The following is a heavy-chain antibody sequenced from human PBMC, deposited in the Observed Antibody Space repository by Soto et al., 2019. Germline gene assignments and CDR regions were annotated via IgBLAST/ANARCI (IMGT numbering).Heavy chain of an antibody. J-gene: IGHJ4*02. V-gene: IGHV3-21*04. CDR2: ISSSSSYI. CDR1: GFTFSSYS. Sequence: SLRLSCAASGFTFSSYSMNWARQAPGKGLEWVSNISSSSSYIYYVDSVKGRFSISRDNAKNSLYLQINSLRAEDTAIYYCARQHSGSYYFESWGQGTPVTVSS. D-gene: IGHD1-26*01. CDR3: ARQHSGSYYFES.